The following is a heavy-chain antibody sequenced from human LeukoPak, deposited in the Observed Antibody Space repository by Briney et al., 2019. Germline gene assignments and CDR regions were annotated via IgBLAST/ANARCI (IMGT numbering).Heavy chain of an antibody. CDR1: GFTFSSYT. V-gene: IGHV3-30-3*01. D-gene: IGHD5-12*01. CDR2: ISYDGSNK. Sequence: GGSLRLSCAASGFTFSSYTMHWVRQAPGKGLEWVALISYDGSNKYYVDSVKGRFTISRDNSKNTLYLQMNSLRVEDTAVYYCARSRGVSGYDFAYWGQGTLVTVSS. J-gene: IGHJ4*02. CDR3: ARSRGVSGYDFAY.